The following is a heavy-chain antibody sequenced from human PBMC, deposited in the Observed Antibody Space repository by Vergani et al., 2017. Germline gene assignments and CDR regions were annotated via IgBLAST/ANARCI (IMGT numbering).Heavy chain of an antibody. Sequence: VQLVESGGGLYQPGGSLRLSCAASGLSFSSYWMYWVRQAPGKGLEWVAVISSDGSNKYYADSVKGRFTISRDNSKNTVSLQMNSLKTEDTGVYYCANSVGGSYSLDAWGPGTLVTVSS. D-gene: IGHD1-26*01. J-gene: IGHJ5*02. CDR3: ANSVGGSYSLDA. CDR2: ISSDGSNK. V-gene: IGHV3-30*18. CDR1: GLSFSSYW.